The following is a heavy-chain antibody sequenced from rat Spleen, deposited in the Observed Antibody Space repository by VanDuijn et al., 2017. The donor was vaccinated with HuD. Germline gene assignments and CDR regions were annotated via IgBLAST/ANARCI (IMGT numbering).Heavy chain of an antibody. CDR3: AKRGWYYFDY. Sequence: EVQLVESGGGLVQPGRSMKLSCSASGFTFSDYGMAWVFQAPTKGLEWVASISYDGGSTYYRDSVKGRFTISRDNAKSTLYLQMDSLRSEDTATYYCAKRGWYYFDYWGQGVMVTVSS. J-gene: IGHJ2*01. V-gene: IGHV5-20*01. CDR1: GFTFSDYG. CDR2: ISYDGGST.